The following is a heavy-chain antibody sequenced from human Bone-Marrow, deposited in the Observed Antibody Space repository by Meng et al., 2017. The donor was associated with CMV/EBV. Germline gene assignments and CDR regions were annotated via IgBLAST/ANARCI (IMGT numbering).Heavy chain of an antibody. J-gene: IGHJ4*02. CDR2: IYNSGST. V-gene: IGHV4-61*01. CDR1: VSRFSYF. Sequence: VSRFSYFWSWIRQPPGRGLEWIGYIYNSGSTNYNPSLKSRVTISIDTSKNQFSLKLSSVTAADTAVYYCARAFRGYCSTTSCYIFDSWGQGSLVTVSS. CDR3: ARAFRGYCSTTSCYIFDS. D-gene: IGHD2-2*02.